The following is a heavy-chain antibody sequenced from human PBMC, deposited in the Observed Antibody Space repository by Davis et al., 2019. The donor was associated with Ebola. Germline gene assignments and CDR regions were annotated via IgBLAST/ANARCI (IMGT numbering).Heavy chain of an antibody. D-gene: IGHD2/OR15-2a*01. V-gene: IGHV3-23*01. CDR1: GFMFSSYT. Sequence: GGSLRLSCSVSGFMFSSYTMHWVRQAPGKGLEWVSTFGTGGDTYYADSVKGRFAISRDNSRGTLYLQMNSLRVEDSAIYYCVKDSSNIWFDIWGQGTLVTVSS. J-gene: IGHJ3*02. CDR2: FGTGGDT. CDR3: VKDSSNIWFDI.